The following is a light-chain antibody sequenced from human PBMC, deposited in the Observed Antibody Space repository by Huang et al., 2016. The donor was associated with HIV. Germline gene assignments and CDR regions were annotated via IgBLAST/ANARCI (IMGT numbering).Light chain of an antibody. V-gene: IGKV1D-13*01. CDR1: QGISSA. CDR2: DAS. CDR3: QQFNNYLT. Sequence: AIQLTQSPSSLSASVGDRVTITCRASQGISSALAWYQQKPGKAPKLLIYDASSLESWVPSRFSGSGSETDFTLTISSLQPEDFATYYCQQFNNYLTFGQGTRLEIK. J-gene: IGKJ5*01.